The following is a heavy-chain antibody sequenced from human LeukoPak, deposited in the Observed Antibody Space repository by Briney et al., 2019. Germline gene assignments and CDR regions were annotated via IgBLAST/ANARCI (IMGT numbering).Heavy chain of an antibody. CDR3: ARDLGYCSGGSCLYYYYGMDV. V-gene: IGHV3-33*01. CDR2: IWYDGSNK. CDR1: GFTFSSYG. D-gene: IGHD2-15*01. J-gene: IGHJ6*02. Sequence: GRSLRLSCAASGFTFSSYGMHWVRQAPGKGLEWVAVIWYDGSNKYYADSVKGRLTISRDNSKNTLYLQMNSLRAEDTAVYYCARDLGYCSGGSCLYYYYGMDVWGQGTTVTVSS.